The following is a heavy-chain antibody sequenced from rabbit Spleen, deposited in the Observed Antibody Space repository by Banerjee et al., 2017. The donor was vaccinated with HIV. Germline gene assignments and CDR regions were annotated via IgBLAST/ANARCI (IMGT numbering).Heavy chain of an antibody. V-gene: IGHV1S40*01. CDR1: GFSFSTSYY. D-gene: IGHD4-2*01. CDR2: MYPDGIGST. CDR3: VRCGGRDNYWLTRLNL. J-gene: IGHJ3*01. Sequence: QSLEESGGDMVKPGASLTLTCTASGFSFSTSYYICWVRQAPGKGLEWIGCMYPDGIGSTAYANWAKGRFTISKTSSTTVTLQLTSLTAADTATYFCVRCGGRDNYWLTRLNLWGPGTLVTVS.